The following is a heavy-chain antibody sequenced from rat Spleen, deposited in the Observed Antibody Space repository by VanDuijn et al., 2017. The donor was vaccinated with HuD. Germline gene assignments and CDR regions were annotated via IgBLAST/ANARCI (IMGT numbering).Heavy chain of an antibody. D-gene: IGHD2-1*01. V-gene: IGHV5-19*01. CDR3: VIGTRNTVPTYFDY. Sequence: EVQLVESGGGLVQPGRSLKLSCAASGFTFSNYGAHWIRQAPTKGLEWVASISPSGGSTYYRDSVKSRITISRDNAKSTLFLQMDSLRSEDTAIYYCVIGTRNTVPTYFDYWGQGVMVTVSS. CDR1: GFTFSNYG. J-gene: IGHJ2*01. CDR2: ISPSGGST.